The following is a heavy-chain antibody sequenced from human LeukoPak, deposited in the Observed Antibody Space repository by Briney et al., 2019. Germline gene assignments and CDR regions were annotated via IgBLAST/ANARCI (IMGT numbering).Heavy chain of an antibody. Sequence: TGGSLRLSCAASGFTFSSYAMSWVRQAPGKGLEWVSAISGSGGSTYYADSVKGRFTISRDSSKNTLYLQMNSLRAEDTAVYYCAKDLGSYYYYMDVWGKGTTVTVSS. J-gene: IGHJ6*03. V-gene: IGHV3-23*01. CDR3: AKDLGSYYYYMDV. D-gene: IGHD3-10*01. CDR2: ISGSGGST. CDR1: GFTFSSYA.